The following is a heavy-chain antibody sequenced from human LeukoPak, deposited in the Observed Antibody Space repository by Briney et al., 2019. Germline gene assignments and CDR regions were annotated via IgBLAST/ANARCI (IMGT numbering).Heavy chain of an antibody. D-gene: IGHD1-26*01. Sequence: GGSLRLSCAASGFTVSSNYLNWVRQAPGQGLEWVSVIYSGGSTYYADSVKGRFTISRDNSKNTVYLQMNSLRAEDTAVYYCARDEAVGAPFDYWGQGTLVTVSS. J-gene: IGHJ4*02. CDR2: IYSGGST. CDR1: GFTVSSNY. V-gene: IGHV3-66*01. CDR3: ARDEAVGAPFDY.